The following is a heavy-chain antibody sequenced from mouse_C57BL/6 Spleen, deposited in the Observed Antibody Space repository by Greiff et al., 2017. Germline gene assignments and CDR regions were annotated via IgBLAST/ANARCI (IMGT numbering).Heavy chain of an antibody. CDR3: ARSGYYGSLDY. Sequence: QVQLQQPGAELVKPGASVKMSCKASGYTFTNYWIGWAKQRPGHGLEWIGDIYPGGGYTNYNEKFKGKATLTADKSSSTAYMQFSSLTSEDSAIYYCARSGYYGSLDYWGQGTTLTVSS. D-gene: IGHD1-1*01. CDR1: GYTFTNYW. CDR2: IYPGGGYT. J-gene: IGHJ2*01. V-gene: IGHV1-63*01.